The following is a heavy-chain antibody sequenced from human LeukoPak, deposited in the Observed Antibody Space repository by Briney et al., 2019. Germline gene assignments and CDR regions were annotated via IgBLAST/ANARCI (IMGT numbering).Heavy chain of an antibody. D-gene: IGHD4-17*01. CDR1: GFTFSSYA. Sequence: GGSLRLSCAASGFTFSSYAMHWVRQAPGKGLEWVAVISYDGSNKYYADSVKGRFTISRDNSKNTLYLQMNSLRAEDTAVYYCAKELSNSNGDYYYFDYWGQGTLVTVSS. CDR2: ISYDGSNK. V-gene: IGHV3-30*04. CDR3: AKELSNSNGDYYYFDY. J-gene: IGHJ4*02.